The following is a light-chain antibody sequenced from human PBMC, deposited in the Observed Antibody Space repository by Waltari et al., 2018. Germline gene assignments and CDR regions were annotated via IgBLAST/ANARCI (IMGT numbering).Light chain of an antibody. CDR2: EVN. CDR1: SRHVGGYYY. V-gene: IGLV2-8*01. CDR3: SSYAGADTVV. J-gene: IGLJ2*01. Sequence: QSALTPPPSPSGSPGQSLTIPCPGTSRHVGGYYYSSWYQQYPDKAPKLMIYEVNKRPSGVPDRFSGSKSGNTASLTVSGLQAEDEADYYCSSYAGADTVVFGGGTKLTVL.